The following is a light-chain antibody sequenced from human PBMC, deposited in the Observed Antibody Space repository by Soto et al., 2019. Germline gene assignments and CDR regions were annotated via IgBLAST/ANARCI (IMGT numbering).Light chain of an antibody. CDR2: GAS. J-gene: IGKJ2*01. CDR3: QQYNNWSHT. Sequence: EIVMTQSSDTLSVSPGERATLSCRASQSVSSNLAWYQQKPDQAPRLLIYGASTRATGIPARFSGSGSGTEFTLTISSLQSEDFAVYYCQQYNNWSHTFDQGTNLEIK. V-gene: IGKV3-15*01. CDR1: QSVSSN.